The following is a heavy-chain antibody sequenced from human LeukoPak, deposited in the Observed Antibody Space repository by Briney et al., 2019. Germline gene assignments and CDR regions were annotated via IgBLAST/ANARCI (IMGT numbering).Heavy chain of an antibody. CDR2: IYPDDSDT. D-gene: IGHD3-22*01. J-gene: IGHJ3*01. Sequence: GESLKISCKGSGYGFNAYWIAWVRQMPGKGLEWMGIIYPDDSDTRYSPSFQGQVTISADKSVRTAYLQWSSLKASDTAMYYCARPNITSYYDSRGYVDVWGQGTMVTVSS. CDR3: ARPNITSYYDSRGYVDV. CDR1: GYGFNAYW. V-gene: IGHV5-51*01.